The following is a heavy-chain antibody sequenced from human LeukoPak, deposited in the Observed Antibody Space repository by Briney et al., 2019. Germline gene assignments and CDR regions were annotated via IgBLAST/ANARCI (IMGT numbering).Heavy chain of an antibody. V-gene: IGHV4-59*01. J-gene: IGHJ4*02. D-gene: IGHD4-23*01. Sequence: NPSETLSLTCTVSGDSISSYYWSWIRQPPGKGLEWIGYIYYSGSTNYNPSLKSRVTMSVDTSKSQFSLKLSSVTAADTAVYYCARSTVVNHLDYWGQGTLVTVSS. CDR1: GDSISSYY. CDR2: IYYSGST. CDR3: ARSTVVNHLDY.